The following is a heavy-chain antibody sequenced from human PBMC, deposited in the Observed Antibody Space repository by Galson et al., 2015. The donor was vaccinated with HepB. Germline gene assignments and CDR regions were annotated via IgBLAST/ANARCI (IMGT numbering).Heavy chain of an antibody. J-gene: IGHJ4*02. V-gene: IGHV3-23*01. CDR3: ARYTGDWYLPFDY. D-gene: IGHD6-19*01. CDR1: GFTFSDYA. Sequence: SLRLSCAVSGFTFSDYAMSWVRQAPGKGLEWVSTICGSAGTTYYADSVKGRVTISRDNSKNTLYLQMNSLRVEDTAVYYCARYTGDWYLPFDYWGQGTLVTVSS. CDR2: ICGSAGTT.